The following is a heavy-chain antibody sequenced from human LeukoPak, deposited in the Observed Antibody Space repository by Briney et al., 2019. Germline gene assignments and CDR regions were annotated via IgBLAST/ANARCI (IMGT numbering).Heavy chain of an antibody. CDR2: ISSSSSTI. V-gene: IGHV3-48*01. D-gene: IGHD3-10*01. Sequence: GGSLRLSCAASGFTFSSYSMNWVRQAPGKGLEWVSYISSSSSTIYYADSVKGRFTISRDNSKNTLSLQMNSLRPEDTAVYYCTRAGGLVRGVHYYYYMDVWSKGTTVTISS. J-gene: IGHJ6*03. CDR1: GFTFSSYS. CDR3: TRAGGLVRGVHYYYYMDV.